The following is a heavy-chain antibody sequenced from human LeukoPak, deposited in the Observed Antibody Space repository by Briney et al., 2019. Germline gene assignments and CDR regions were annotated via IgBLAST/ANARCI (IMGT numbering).Heavy chain of an antibody. J-gene: IGHJ6*02. Sequence: ASVKVSCKASGYTFTGYYLHWVRQAPGQGLEWMGMINPSGGTTIYAPKFQGRVNMTRDTYASTVYMEVSSLRSEDTAMFYCAIIPNFGMDVWGQGTTVTVSS. CDR1: GYTFTGYY. CDR2: INPSGGTT. CDR3: AIIPNFGMDV. V-gene: IGHV1-46*01.